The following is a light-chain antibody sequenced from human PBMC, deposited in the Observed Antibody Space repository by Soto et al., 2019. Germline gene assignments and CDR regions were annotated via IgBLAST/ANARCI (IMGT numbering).Light chain of an antibody. CDR2: GAS. CDR1: QSVGSSH. J-gene: IGKJ1*01. V-gene: IGKV3-20*01. Sequence: SQSPCTLSLSKGARATLSCRARQSVGSSHLAWYQQKPGQAPRLLIYGASSRATGIPDRFSGSGSGTDFTLTISRLEPEDFAVYYCQQYGSAPWTFAQGTMVAIK. CDR3: QQYGSAPWT.